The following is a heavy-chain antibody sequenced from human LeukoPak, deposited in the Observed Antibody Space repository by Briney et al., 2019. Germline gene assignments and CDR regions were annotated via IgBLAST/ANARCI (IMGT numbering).Heavy chain of an antibody. J-gene: IGHJ4*02. Sequence: GGSLRLSCAASGFTFSSYGMHWVRQAPGKGLEWVAVISYDGSNKYYADSVKGRFTISRDNSKNTLYLQMNSLRAEDTAVYFCAGGRGESIAATGEDWGQGTLVTVSS. V-gene: IGHV3-30*03. D-gene: IGHD6-13*01. CDR2: ISYDGSNK. CDR3: AGGRGESIAATGED. CDR1: GFTFSSYG.